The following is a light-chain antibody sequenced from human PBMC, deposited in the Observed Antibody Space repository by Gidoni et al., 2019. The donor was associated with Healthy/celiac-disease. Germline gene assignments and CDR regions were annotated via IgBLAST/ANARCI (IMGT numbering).Light chain of an antibody. CDR2: AAS. Sequence: LQMTQSPTSLSASAGDRVTITCRASQSISSYLNWYQQKPGNAPKRLIYAASSLLSGVPSRFSGSRSGTDFTLSVSSLQPEEFATYYSQLSYSPPYTFXQXTKLEIK. J-gene: IGKJ2*01. CDR3: QLSYSPPYT. CDR1: QSISSY. V-gene: IGKV1-39*01.